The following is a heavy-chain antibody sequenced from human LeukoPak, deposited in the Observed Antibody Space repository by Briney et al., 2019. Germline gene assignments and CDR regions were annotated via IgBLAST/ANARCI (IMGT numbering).Heavy chain of an antibody. CDR1: GGTFSSYA. D-gene: IGHD2-21*02. CDR2: IIPIFGIA. Sequence: ASVKVSCKASGGTFSSYALSWVRQTPGQGLEWMGRIIPIFGIANYAQKFQGRVTITADKSTSTAYMELSSLRSEDTAVYYCARFIYGGDAAYDMDVWGQGTTVTVSS. J-gene: IGHJ6*02. CDR3: ARFIYGGDAAYDMDV. V-gene: IGHV1-69*04.